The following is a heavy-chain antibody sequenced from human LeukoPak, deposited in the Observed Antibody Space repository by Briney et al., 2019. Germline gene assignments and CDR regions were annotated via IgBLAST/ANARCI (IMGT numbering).Heavy chain of an antibody. V-gene: IGHV1-24*01. CDR1: GYTLTELS. J-gene: IGHJ3*02. D-gene: IGHD3-22*01. Sequence: ASVKVSCKVSGYTLTELSMHWVRQAPGKGLEWMGGCDPEDGETIYAQKFQGRVTMTEDTSTDTAYMELSSLRSEGTAVYYCATGYYYDSSGYFDAFDIWGQGTMVTVSS. CDR2: CDPEDGET. CDR3: ATGYYYDSSGYFDAFDI.